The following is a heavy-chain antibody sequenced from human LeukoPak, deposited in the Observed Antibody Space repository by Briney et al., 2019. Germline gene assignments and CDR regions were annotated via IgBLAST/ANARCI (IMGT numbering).Heavy chain of an antibody. D-gene: IGHD6-13*01. J-gene: IGHJ4*02. CDR1: GFTFSSYA. CDR3: ARDPHSFSSSCFDY. V-gene: IGHV3-30*04. CDR2: ISYDGSNK. Sequence: GGSLRLSCAASGFTFSSYAMHWVRQAPGKGLEWVAVISYDGSNKYYADSVKGRFTISRDNSENTLYLQMNSLRAEDTAVYYCARDPHSFSSSCFDYWGQGTLVTVSS.